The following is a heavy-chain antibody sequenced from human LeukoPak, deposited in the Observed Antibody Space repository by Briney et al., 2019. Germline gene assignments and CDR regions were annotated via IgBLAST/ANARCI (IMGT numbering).Heavy chain of an antibody. CDR3: TRRRIGVAGTGTFDY. D-gene: IGHD6-19*01. J-gene: IGHJ4*02. CDR1: VGSISSYY. V-gene: IGHV4-59*08. Sequence: PSETLSLTCTLSVGSISSYYWRCIRQPPGKGLEWSGYIYYSGIINYNPSTKSRVAISLDTSKNQFSRKLSSVAAAHTALHYCTRRRIGVAGTGTFDYWGQGALVTVSS. CDR2: IYYSGII.